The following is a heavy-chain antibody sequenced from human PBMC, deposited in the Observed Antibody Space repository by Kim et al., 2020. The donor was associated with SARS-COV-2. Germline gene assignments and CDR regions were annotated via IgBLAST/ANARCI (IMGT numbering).Heavy chain of an antibody. Sequence: GGSLRLSCEASGSNLGSYEMAWVRQAPGKGLEWVANLKYDGSDRHYVDSVKGRFTVSRDNAKKSLYLQMNRLRVEDTAMYYCARDSEDPRWGQGTLVTVSS. V-gene: IGHV3-7*01. J-gene: IGHJ4*02. CDR3: ARDSEDPR. CDR1: GSNLGSYE. CDR2: LKYDGSDR.